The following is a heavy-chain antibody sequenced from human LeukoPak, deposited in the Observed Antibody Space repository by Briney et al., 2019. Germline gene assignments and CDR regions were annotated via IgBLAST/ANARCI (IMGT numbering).Heavy chain of an antibody. Sequence: GASVKVSCKASGYTFASYDINWVRQATGQGLEWMGWMNPNSGNTGYAQKFQGRVTMTRNTSISTAYMELSSLRSEDTAVYYCARGLRDGITMVRGVIKTYYFDYWGQGTLVTVSS. V-gene: IGHV1-8*01. CDR1: GYTFASYD. D-gene: IGHD3-10*01. J-gene: IGHJ4*02. CDR2: MNPNSGNT. CDR3: ARGLRDGITMVRGVIKTYYFDY.